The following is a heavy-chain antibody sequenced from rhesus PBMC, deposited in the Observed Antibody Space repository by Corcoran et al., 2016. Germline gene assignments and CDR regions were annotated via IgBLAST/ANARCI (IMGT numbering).Heavy chain of an antibody. J-gene: IGHJ4*01. CDR3: ARAGVGYGYFDY. CDR2: IYSSSGTT. CDR1: GYSISSGYY. D-gene: IGHD3-28*01. Sequence: QVQLQESGPGLVKPSETLSLTCAVSGYSISSGYYWGWIRQPPGRGLEWIGSIYSSSGTTSSHPSLKSRLTISTATSKNQFSLKLSSVTAADTAVYYCARAGVGYGYFDYWGQGVLVTVSS. V-gene: IGHV4S7*01.